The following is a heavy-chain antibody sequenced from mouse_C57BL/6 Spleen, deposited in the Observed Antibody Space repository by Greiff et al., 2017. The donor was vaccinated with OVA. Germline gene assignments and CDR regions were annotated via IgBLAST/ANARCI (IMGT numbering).Heavy chain of an antibody. J-gene: IGHJ4*01. Sequence: VKLQQSGAELARPGASVKLSCKASGYTFTSYGISWVKQRTGQGLEWIGEIYPRSGNTYYNEKFKGKATLTADKSSSTAYMELRSLTSEDSAVYFCARSGGYDYDGPYAMDYWGQGTSVTVSS. D-gene: IGHD2-4*01. V-gene: IGHV1-81*01. CDR2: IYPRSGNT. CDR1: GYTFTSYG. CDR3: ARSGGYDYDGPYAMDY.